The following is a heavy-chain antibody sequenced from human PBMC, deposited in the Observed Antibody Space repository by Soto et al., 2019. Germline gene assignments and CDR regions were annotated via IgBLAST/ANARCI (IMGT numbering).Heavy chain of an antibody. V-gene: IGHV2-5*02. J-gene: IGHJ6*03. Sequence: QITLKESGPTLVKPTQTLTLTCTFSGFSLSTSGVGVGWIRQPPGKALEWLALIYWDDDKRYSPSLKSRLTXXXXXXXXXXXXXXXXXXXXXXXXXXXXXXXXXXXXYYMDVWGKGTTVTVSS. CDR2: IYWDDDK. CDR1: GFSLSTSGVG. CDR3: XXXXXXXXXYYMDV.